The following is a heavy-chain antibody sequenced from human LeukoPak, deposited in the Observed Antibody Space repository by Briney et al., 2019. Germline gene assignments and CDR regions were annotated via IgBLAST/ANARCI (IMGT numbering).Heavy chain of an antibody. D-gene: IGHD3-16*01. CDR3: VRDGDHWDFDY. CDR1: GFTFSNYW. J-gene: IGHJ4*02. Sequence: GGSLRLSCAASGFTFSNYWMHWVRHVPGKGLLWVSRIKGDASYTNYADTVKGRFTISRDNAKNTLYLQMNSLRAEDTAVYYCVRDGDHWDFDYWGQGTPVTVSS. V-gene: IGHV3-74*01. CDR2: IKGDASYT.